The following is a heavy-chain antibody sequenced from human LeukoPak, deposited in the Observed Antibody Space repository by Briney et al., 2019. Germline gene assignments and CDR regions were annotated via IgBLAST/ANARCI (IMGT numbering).Heavy chain of an antibody. V-gene: IGHV3-7*01. J-gene: IGHJ4*02. CDR3: ARASRYSGYGSEGNFDY. CDR1: GFTFSNAW. Sequence: GGSLRLSCAASGFTFSNAWMSWVRQAPGKGLEWVANIKQDGSEKYYVDSVKGRFTISRDNAKNSLYLQMNSLRAEDTAVYYCARASRYSGYGSEGNFDYWGQGTLVTVSS. CDR2: IKQDGSEK. D-gene: IGHD5-12*01.